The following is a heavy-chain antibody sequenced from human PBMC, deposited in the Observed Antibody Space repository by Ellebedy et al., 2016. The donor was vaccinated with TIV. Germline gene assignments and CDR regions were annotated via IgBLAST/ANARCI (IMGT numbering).Heavy chain of an antibody. J-gene: IGHJ6*02. CDR3: ARSGEVTGMPYYSGMDV. CDR1: GDSMSNYY. V-gene: IGHV4-59*01. Sequence: MPSETLSLTCTVSGDSMSNYYWSWIRQSPGKGLEWIGYVFYTDITRYHPSLESRVTILVDMSKNHFTLKMSSVTAADTAVYFCARSGEVTGMPYYSGMDVWGPGTTVTVSS. CDR2: VFYTDIT. D-gene: IGHD2-21*02.